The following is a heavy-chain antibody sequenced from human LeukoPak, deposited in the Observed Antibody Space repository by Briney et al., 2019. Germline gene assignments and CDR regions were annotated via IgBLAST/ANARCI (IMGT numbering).Heavy chain of an antibody. D-gene: IGHD5-18*01. Sequence: GGSLRLSCAASGFTFSDYYMSWIRQAPGKGLEWVSYISSSGSTIYYADSVKGRFTISRDNAKNSLYLQMNSLRAEDTAVYYCARFLKEGYSYGYVHYWGQGTLVTVSS. CDR2: ISSSGSTI. CDR3: ARFLKEGYSYGYVHY. J-gene: IGHJ4*02. V-gene: IGHV3-11*01. CDR1: GFTFSDYY.